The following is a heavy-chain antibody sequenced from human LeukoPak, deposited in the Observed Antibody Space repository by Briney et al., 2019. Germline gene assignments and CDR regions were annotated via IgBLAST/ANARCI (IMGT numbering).Heavy chain of an antibody. Sequence: GRSLRLSCPASGFTFSSYAMHWVRQAPGKGLEWVAVISYDGSNKYYVDSVKGRFTISRDNSKNTLYLQMNSLRPEDTAVYFCTRAPRTAANFDYWGQGTLVTVSS. CDR1: GFTFSSYA. D-gene: IGHD6-13*01. CDR2: ISYDGSNK. CDR3: TRAPRTAANFDY. J-gene: IGHJ4*02. V-gene: IGHV3-30-3*01.